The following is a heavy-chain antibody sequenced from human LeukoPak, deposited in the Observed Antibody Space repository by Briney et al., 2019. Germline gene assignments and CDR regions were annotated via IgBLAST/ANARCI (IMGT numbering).Heavy chain of an antibody. V-gene: IGHV3-30*18. Sequence: GGSLRLSCAASGFTFSSYGMHWVRQAPGKGLEWVAVISYDGSNKYYADSVKGRFTISRDNSKNTLYLQMNSLRAEDTAVYYWAKEPYYYGSGSYFNWLDPWGQGTLVTVSS. D-gene: IGHD3-10*01. CDR3: AKEPYYYGSGSYFNWLDP. CDR2: ISYDGSNK. CDR1: GFTFSSYG. J-gene: IGHJ5*02.